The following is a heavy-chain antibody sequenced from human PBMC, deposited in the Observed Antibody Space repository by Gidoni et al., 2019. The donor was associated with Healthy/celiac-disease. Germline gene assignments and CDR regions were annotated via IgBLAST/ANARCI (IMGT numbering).Heavy chain of an antibody. J-gene: IGHJ4*02. CDR3: AKVTTYYDFWSGYTPFDY. CDR1: GFTFSSYA. CDR2: ISGSGGST. Sequence: EVQLLESGGGLVQPGWSLSLSCAASGFTFSSYAMSWVRQAPGKGLEWVSAISGSGGSTYYADSVKGRFTISRDNSKNTLYLQMNSLRAEDTAVYYCAKVTTYYDFWSGYTPFDYWGQGTLVTVSS. D-gene: IGHD3-3*01. V-gene: IGHV3-23*01.